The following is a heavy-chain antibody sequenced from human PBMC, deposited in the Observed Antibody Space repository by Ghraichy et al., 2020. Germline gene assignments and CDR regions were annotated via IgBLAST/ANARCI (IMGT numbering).Heavy chain of an antibody. CDR2: VFASGST. CDR3: ARGTLLDY. Sequence: SETLSLTCSVSGAPIRTHYWNWIRQSAGEGLEWIGRVFASGSTDYNPSFESRVTMSVDMSRNQFSLNLSSVTAADTAVYFCARGTLLDYWGRGALVTFSS. CDR1: GAPIRTHY. J-gene: IGHJ4*02. V-gene: IGHV4-4*07.